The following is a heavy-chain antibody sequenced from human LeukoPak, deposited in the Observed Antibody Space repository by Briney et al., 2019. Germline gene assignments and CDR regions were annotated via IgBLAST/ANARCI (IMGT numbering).Heavy chain of an antibody. V-gene: IGHV3-74*01. CDR3: ARAILTPGGATVTRYFDY. CDR2: IKSDGSNT. D-gene: IGHD4-17*01. CDR1: GFTFSSYW. Sequence: GGSLRLSCAASGFTFSSYWMHWVRQAPGKGLVWVSRIKSDGSNTNYADSVKGRFTISRDNAKNALYLQMNSLRAEDTAVYYCARAILTPGGATVTRYFDYWGQGTLVTVSS. J-gene: IGHJ4*02.